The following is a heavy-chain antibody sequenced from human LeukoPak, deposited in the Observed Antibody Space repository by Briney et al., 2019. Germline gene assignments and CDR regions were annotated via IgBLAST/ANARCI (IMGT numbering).Heavy chain of an antibody. CDR3: ARGGGSYLSYNWFDP. D-gene: IGHD1-26*01. Sequence: ASETLSLTCAVSGGSISSNNWWTWVRPAPGKGLEWIGEIYHYGTTNYNPSLKGRVTISVDKSKNQFSLKFNSVTAADTAVYYCARGGGSYLSYNWFDPWGQGTLVTVSS. CDR2: IYHYGTT. CDR1: GGSISSNNW. V-gene: IGHV4-4*02. J-gene: IGHJ5*02.